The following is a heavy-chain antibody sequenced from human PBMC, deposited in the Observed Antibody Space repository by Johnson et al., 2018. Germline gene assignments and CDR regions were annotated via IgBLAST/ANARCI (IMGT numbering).Heavy chain of an antibody. D-gene: IGHD3-22*01. CDR1: EFSFSNYG. Sequence: QVQLVQSGGGVVQPGRSXRLSCAASEFSFSNYGMHWVRQPPGKGLEWVAVISYDGTMEYYVDSVKGRFTISRDNSNSTLYLEMKGLRAEDTAVYYCVKDYYDNNGRALDFWGQGTMVTVSS. CDR3: VKDYYDNNGRALDF. J-gene: IGHJ3*01. V-gene: IGHV3-30*18. CDR2: ISYDGTME.